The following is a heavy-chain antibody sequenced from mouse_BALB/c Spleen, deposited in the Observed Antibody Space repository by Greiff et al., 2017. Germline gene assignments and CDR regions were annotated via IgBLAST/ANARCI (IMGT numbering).Heavy chain of an antibody. D-gene: IGHD2-14*01. CDR3: ARGRRGVRRNYYAMDY. CDR1: GFTFSDYY. CDR2: ISDGGSYT. Sequence: DVHLVESGGGLVKPGGSLKLSCAASGFTFSDYYMYWVRQTPEKRLEWVATISDGGSYTYYPDSVKGRFTISRDNAKNNLYLQMSSLKSEDTAMYYCARGRRGVRRNYYAMDYWGQGTSVTVSS. J-gene: IGHJ4*01. V-gene: IGHV5-4*02.